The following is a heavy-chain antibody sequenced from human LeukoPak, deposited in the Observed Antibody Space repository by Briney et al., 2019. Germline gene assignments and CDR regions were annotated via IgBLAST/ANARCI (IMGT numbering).Heavy chain of an antibody. J-gene: IGHJ3*02. CDR3: ARSGGNYYSI. CDR1: GYRFTSYW. Sequence: KRGESLKISCKGSGYRFTSYWIGWVGQMPGKGLEWMGIIYPGDSDTIYSPSFQGQVTISADKSTSTANLQWSSLKASDTAMYYCARSGGNYYSIWGQGTMVTVSS. D-gene: IGHD1-26*01. CDR2: IYPGDSDT. V-gene: IGHV5-51*01.